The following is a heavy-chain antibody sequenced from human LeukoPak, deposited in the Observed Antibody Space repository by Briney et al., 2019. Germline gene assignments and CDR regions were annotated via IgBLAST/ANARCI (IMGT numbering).Heavy chain of an antibody. Sequence: SETLSLTCTVSGGSISSSSYYWGWIRQPPGKGLEWIGYIYYSGSTNYNPSLKSRVTISVDTSKNQFSLKLSSVTAADTAVYYCASSEGYWGQGTLVTVSS. J-gene: IGHJ4*02. CDR1: GGSISSSSYY. V-gene: IGHV4-61*05. D-gene: IGHD3-10*01. CDR3: ASSEGY. CDR2: IYYSGST.